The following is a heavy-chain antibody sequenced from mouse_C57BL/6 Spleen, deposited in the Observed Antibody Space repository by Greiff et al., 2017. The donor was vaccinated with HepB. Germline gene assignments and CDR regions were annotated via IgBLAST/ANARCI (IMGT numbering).Heavy chain of an antibody. CDR3: ARGIYDYGTGDY. CDR2: INPSSGYT. D-gene: IGHD2-4*01. J-gene: IGHJ2*01. Sequence: VQLQQSGAELARPGASVKMSCKASGYTFTSYTMHWVKQRPGQGLEWIGYINPSSGYTKYNQKFKDKATLTADKSSSTAYMQLSSLTSEDSAVYYCARGIYDYGTGDYWGQGTTLTVSS. CDR1: GYTFTSYT. V-gene: IGHV1-4*01.